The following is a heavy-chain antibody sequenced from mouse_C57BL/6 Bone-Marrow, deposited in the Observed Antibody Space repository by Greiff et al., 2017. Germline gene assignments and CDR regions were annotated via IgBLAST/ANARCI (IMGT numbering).Heavy chain of an antibody. J-gene: IGHJ3*01. D-gene: IGHD2-2*01. V-gene: IGHV1-81*01. CDR2: IYPRSGHT. Sequence: QVQLQQSGAELARPGASVKLSCKASGYTFTSYGISWVKQRPGQGLEWIGEIYPRSGHTYYNEKFKGKATLTADKSSSTAYMELRSLTSEDSAVYFGARGSMVTSAWFAYWGQGTLVTVSA. CDR1: GYTFTSYG. CDR3: ARGSMVTSAWFAY.